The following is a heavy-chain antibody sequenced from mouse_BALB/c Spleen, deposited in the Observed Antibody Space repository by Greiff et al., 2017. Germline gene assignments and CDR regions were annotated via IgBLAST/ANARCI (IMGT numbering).Heavy chain of an antibody. V-gene: IGHV1-55*01. Sequence: VQLQQPGAELVKPGTSVKLSCKASGYNFTSYWINWVKLRPGQGLEWIGDIYPGSGSTNYNEKFKSKATLTVDTSSSTAYMQLSSLASEDSALYYCARGRGVFDYWGQGTTLTVSS. CDR3: ARGRGVFDY. CDR1: GYNFTSYW. CDR2: IYPGSGST. J-gene: IGHJ2*01.